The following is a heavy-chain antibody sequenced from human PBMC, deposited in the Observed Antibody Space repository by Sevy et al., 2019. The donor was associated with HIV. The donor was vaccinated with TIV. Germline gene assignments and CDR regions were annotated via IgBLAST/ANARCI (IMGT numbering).Heavy chain of an antibody. V-gene: IGHV1-69*13. D-gene: IGHD2-21*01. J-gene: IGHJ4*02. CDR1: GGTFNNYG. Sequence: ASVNVSCKASGGTFNNYGINWVRPAPGQDLQWMGGILPLSGLVNYAQNLQGRVAITADESTRTVYMELSSLRFEDTAVYYCARDRPCGGDCYFLDSWGRGALVTVSS. CDR2: ILPLSGLV. CDR3: ARDRPCGGDCYFLDS.